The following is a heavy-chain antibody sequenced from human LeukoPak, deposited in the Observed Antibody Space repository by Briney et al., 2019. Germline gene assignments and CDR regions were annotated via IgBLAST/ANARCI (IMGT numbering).Heavy chain of an antibody. J-gene: IGHJ6*03. CDR2: IKQDGSEK. Sequence: GGSLRLSCAASGFTFSSYWMSWVRQAPGKGLEWVANIKQDGSEKYYVDSVKGRFTISRDNAKNSLYLQMNSLRAEDTAVYYCASDFNWGLFYYYYMDVWGKGTTVTVYS. CDR3: ASDFNWGLFYYYYMDV. CDR1: GFTFSSYW. D-gene: IGHD7-27*01. V-gene: IGHV3-7*01.